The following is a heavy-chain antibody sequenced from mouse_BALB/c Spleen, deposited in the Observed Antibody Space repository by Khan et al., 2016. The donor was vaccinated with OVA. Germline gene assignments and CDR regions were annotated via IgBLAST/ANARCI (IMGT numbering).Heavy chain of an antibody. CDR1: GFTFSNYA. Sequence: EVELVESGGGLVKPGGSLKLSCAASGFTFSNYAMSWVRQTPEKRLEWVATISSGANYTNYPDSVKGRFVISRDNAKNTLYLQMSSLRTEDTAIYYGARPPITTVVAMSCGFIDVWGQGTTVTVSS. CDR2: ISSGANYT. CDR3: ARPPITTVVAMSCGFIDV. D-gene: IGHD1-1*01. J-gene: IGHJ1*01. V-gene: IGHV5-9-3*01.